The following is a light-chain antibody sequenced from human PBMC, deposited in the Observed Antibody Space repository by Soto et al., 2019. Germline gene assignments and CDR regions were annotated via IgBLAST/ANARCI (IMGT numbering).Light chain of an antibody. Sequence: TQPASVSGSPGQSITISCTGTTSDVGGYNYVSWYQQHPGKVPKLLIHEVSNRPSGVSNRFSGSKSGNTASLTISGLQAEDEADYYCLSKTSSISYVFGTGTKVTV. CDR3: LSKTSSISYV. CDR1: TSDVGGYNY. J-gene: IGLJ1*01. CDR2: EVS. V-gene: IGLV2-14*01.